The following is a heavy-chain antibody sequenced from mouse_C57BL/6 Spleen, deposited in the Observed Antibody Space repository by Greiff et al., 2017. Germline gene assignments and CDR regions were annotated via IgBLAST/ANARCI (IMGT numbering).Heavy chain of an antibody. J-gene: IGHJ4*01. D-gene: IGHD1-1*01. CDR1: GYTFTSYW. V-gene: IGHV1-64*01. CDR2: IHPNSGST. Sequence: QVQLQQPGAELVKPGASVKLSCKASGYTFTSYWMHWVKQRPGQGLEWIGMIHPNSGSTNYNEKFKSKATLTVDKSSSTAWMQLSRLTSEDSAVYYWARYYYGSSCAMDYWGEGTSVTVSS. CDR3: ARYYYGSSCAMDY.